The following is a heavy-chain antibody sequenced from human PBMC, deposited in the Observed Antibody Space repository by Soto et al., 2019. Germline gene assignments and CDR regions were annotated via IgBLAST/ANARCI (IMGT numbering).Heavy chain of an antibody. J-gene: IGHJ4*02. CDR1: GGSISSGGYY. Sequence: PSETLSLTCTVSGGSISSGGYYWSWIRQHPGKGLEWIGYIYYSGSTYYNPSLKSRVTISVDTSKNQFSLKLSSVTAADTAVYYCAGTIAAAYPKGLFDYWGQGTLVTVSS. V-gene: IGHV4-31*03. CDR2: IYYSGST. D-gene: IGHD6-13*01. CDR3: AGTIAAAYPKGLFDY.